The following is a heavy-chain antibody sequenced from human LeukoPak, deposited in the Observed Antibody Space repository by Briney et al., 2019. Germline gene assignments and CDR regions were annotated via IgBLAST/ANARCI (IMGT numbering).Heavy chain of an antibody. J-gene: IGHJ4*02. CDR3: ARGIPYSGTYYFDC. V-gene: IGHV4-4*07. D-gene: IGHD1-26*01. CDR2: IHSSGST. CDR1: GGSMNRYF. Sequence: PSETLSLTCSVSGGSMNRYFWSWIRQPAGKRPEWIGRIHSSGSTTSNPSLKTRITMTLDTSRNQFSLQLNSLTAADTAVYFCARGIPYSGTYYFDCWSPGILVTVSS.